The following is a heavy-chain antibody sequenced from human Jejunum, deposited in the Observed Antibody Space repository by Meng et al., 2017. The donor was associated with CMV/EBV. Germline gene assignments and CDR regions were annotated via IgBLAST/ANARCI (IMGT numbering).Heavy chain of an antibody. Sequence: QVQLVESGGGVVQPGGSVRPSRAASGFTFSTYAMHWVRQAPGQGLEWVAAITYDGNTKYYVDSVKGRFTISRDNSENTVYLQVNSLRAEDTAVYYCTRGSLGPELRAGFDYWGQGTLVTVSS. CDR2: ITYDGNTK. V-gene: IGHV3-30-3*01. J-gene: IGHJ4*02. CDR1: GFTFSTYA. D-gene: IGHD1-14*01. CDR3: TRGSLGPELRAGFDY.